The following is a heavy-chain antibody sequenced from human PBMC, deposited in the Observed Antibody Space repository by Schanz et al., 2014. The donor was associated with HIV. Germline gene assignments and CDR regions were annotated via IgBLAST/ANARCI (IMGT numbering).Heavy chain of an antibody. D-gene: IGHD6-6*01. CDR1: GYTFFDYD. Sequence: QVQLVQSGPEVKKPGASVRVSCETSGYTFFDYDINWVRQAPGQGLEWMGWINPNSGDTDYAQKFQGRVTMTRDTSISTAYMELSRLRSDDTAVYYCAREGTAARQFYYYGMDVWGQGTTVTVSS. V-gene: IGHV1-2*02. CDR2: INPNSGDT. J-gene: IGHJ6*02. CDR3: AREGTAARQFYYYGMDV.